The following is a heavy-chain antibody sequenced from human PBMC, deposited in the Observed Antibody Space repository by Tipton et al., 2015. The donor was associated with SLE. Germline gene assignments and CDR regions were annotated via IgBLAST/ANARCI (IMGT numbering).Heavy chain of an antibody. D-gene: IGHD2-8*01. CDR3: ARAAVLEGGYYFDY. J-gene: IGHJ4*02. CDR2: IYYSGST. Sequence: GLVKPSQTLSLTCTVSGGSISSGNYYWSWIRQPPGKGLEWIGYIYYSGSTNYNPSLKSRVTISVDTSKNQFSLKLSSVTAADTAVYYCARAAVLEGGYYFDYWGQGTLVTVSS. V-gene: IGHV4-61*01. CDR1: GGSISSGNYY.